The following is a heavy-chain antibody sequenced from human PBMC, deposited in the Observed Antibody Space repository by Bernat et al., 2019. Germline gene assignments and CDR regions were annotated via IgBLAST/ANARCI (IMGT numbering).Heavy chain of an antibody. CDR1: GFTFSSYA. Sequence: QVQLVESGGGVVQPGRSLRLSCAASGFTFSSYAMHWVRQAPGKGLEWVAVISYDGSNKYYGDSVKGRFTISRDNSKNTLYLQMNSLRAEDTAVFYCARDSGYCTNGVCYMTYYFDYWGQGTLVTVSS. J-gene: IGHJ4*02. V-gene: IGHV3-30-3*01. CDR2: ISYDGSNK. CDR3: ARDSGYCTNGVCYMTYYFDY. D-gene: IGHD2-8*01.